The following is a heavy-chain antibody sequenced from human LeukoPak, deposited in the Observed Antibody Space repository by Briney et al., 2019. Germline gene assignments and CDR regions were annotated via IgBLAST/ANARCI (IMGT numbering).Heavy chain of an antibody. CDR2: IYTSGST. Sequence: SETLSLTCTVSGGSISSYYWSWIRQPAGKGLEWIGRIYTSGSTNYNPSLKSRVTISVDKSKNQFSLKLSSATAADTAVYYCAGAGGPIVVVPAAVRANWFDPWGQGTLVTVSS. CDR1: GGSISSYY. V-gene: IGHV4-4*07. J-gene: IGHJ5*02. D-gene: IGHD2-2*01. CDR3: AGAGGPIVVVPAAVRANWFDP.